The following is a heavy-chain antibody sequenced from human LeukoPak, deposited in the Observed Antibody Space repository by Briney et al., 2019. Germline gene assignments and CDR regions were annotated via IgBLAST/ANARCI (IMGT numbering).Heavy chain of an antibody. CDR3: ARVDSSGSAEYFQH. CDR1: GDSISSYY. Sequence: PSETLSLTCTVSGDSISSYYWSWIRQPPGKGLEWIGYINHSGNTNYNPSLKSRVTISVDTSNQFPLKLSSVTAADTAVYYCARVDSSGSAEYFQHWGQGTLVTVSS. D-gene: IGHD3-22*01. J-gene: IGHJ1*01. V-gene: IGHV4-59*08. CDR2: INHSGNT.